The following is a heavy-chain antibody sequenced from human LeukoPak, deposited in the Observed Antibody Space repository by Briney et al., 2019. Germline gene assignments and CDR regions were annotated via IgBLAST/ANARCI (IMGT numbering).Heavy chain of an antibody. CDR1: GGSISSGGYS. CDR3: ASERMSSGVEFDP. J-gene: IGHJ5*02. CDR2: IYHSGST. Sequence: SETLSLTCAVSGGSISSGGYSWSWIRQPPGKGLEWIGYIYHSGSTYYNPSLKSRVTISVDRSKNQFSLKLSSVTAADTAVYYCASERMSSGVEFDPWGQGTLVTVSS. V-gene: IGHV4-30-2*01. D-gene: IGHD3-10*01.